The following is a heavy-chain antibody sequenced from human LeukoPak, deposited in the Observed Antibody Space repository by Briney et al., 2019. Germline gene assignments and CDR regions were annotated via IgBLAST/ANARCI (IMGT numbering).Heavy chain of an antibody. CDR1: GFTFSSYW. J-gene: IGHJ3*02. D-gene: IGHD3-10*01. CDR3: AKPVLLDAFDI. Sequence: GGSLRLSCASSGFTFSSYWMSWVRQAPGKGLEWVANIKQDGSEKYYVDSVKGRFTISRDNSKNTLYLQMNSLRAEDTAVYYCAKPVLLDAFDIWGQGTMVTVSS. V-gene: IGHV3-7*01. CDR2: IKQDGSEK.